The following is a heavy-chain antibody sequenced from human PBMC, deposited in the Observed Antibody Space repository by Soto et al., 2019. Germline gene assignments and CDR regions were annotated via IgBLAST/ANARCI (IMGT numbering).Heavy chain of an antibody. V-gene: IGHV4-30-2*01. CDR1: GGSISSGGYS. CDR3: ARFVGFGEYRYYYYGMDV. Sequence: PSETLSLTCAVSGGSISSGGYSWSWIRQPPGKGLEWIGYIYHSGSTYYNPSLKSRVTISVDTSKNQFSLKLSSVTAADTAVYYCARFVGFGEYRYYYYGMDVSGQRTTVTVAS. J-gene: IGHJ6*01. D-gene: IGHD3-10*01. CDR2: IYHSGST.